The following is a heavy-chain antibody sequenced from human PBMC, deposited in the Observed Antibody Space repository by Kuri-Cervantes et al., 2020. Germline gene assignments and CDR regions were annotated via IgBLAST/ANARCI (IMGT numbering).Heavy chain of an antibody. J-gene: IGHJ6*02. D-gene: IGHD3-3*01. Sequence: GESLKISCAASGFTFSSYGMHWVRQAPGKGLEWVAVIWYDGSNKYYADSVKGRFTISRDNSKNTLYLQMNSLRAEDTAVYYCARGKYYDFWSGYDDYYYYGMDVWGQGTTVTVSS. V-gene: IGHV3-33*01. CDR1: GFTFSSYG. CDR3: ARGKYYDFWSGYDDYYYYGMDV. CDR2: IWYDGSNK.